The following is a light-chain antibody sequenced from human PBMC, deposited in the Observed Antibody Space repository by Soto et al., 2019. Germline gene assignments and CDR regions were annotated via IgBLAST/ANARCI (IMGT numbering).Light chain of an antibody. CDR1: QSISSY. CDR3: QQSYSTPRT. J-gene: IGKJ2*01. Sequence: DIQMTQSPSSLSASVGDRVTITCRASQSISSYLNWYQKKQGKAPKLLMYAATSLQSGVPSRFSGCGSGTDFPLTISRLQPEDFATYYCQQSYSTPRTFGQGTKLQIK. V-gene: IGKV1-39*01. CDR2: AAT.